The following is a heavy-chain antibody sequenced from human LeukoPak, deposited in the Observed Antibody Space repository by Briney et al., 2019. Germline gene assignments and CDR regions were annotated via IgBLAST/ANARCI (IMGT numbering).Heavy chain of an antibody. CDR3: ARSSYSSSSSV. J-gene: IGHJ3*01. Sequence: GGSLRLSCAVSGFTFSGFWMSWSRQAPGKGLEWVASINSDGSGGYYADVVKGRFTISRDNAKNSLYLQIDSLRAEDTAVYYCARSSYSSSSSVWGQGTMVTVSS. D-gene: IGHD6-6*01. CDR2: INSDGSGG. V-gene: IGHV3-7*03. CDR1: GFTFSGFW.